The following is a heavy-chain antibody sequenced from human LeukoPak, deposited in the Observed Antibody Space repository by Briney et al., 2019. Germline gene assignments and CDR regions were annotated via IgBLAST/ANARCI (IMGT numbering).Heavy chain of an antibody. CDR1: GGSISSYY. CDR3: ARGGVGSSWSQTFNNWFDP. CDR2: IYYSGST. Sequence: SETLSLTCTVSGGSISSYYWSWIRQPPGKGLEWIGYIYYSGSTSYNPSLKSRVTISVDTSKNQISLKLSSVTAADTAVYYCARGGVGSSWSQTFNNWFDPWGQGTLVTVSS. D-gene: IGHD6-13*01. J-gene: IGHJ5*02. V-gene: IGHV4-59*12.